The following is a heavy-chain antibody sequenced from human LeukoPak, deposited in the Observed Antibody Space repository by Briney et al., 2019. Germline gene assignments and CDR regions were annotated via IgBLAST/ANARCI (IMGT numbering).Heavy chain of an antibody. CDR3: ATDRVPYSSSWYYFDY. Sequence: ASVKVSCKASGYTFTSYGISWVRQAPGQGLEWMGWISAYNGNTNYAQKFQGRVTMTEDTSTDTAYMELSSLRSEDTAVYYCATDRVPYSSSWYYFDYWGQGTLVTVSS. D-gene: IGHD6-13*01. J-gene: IGHJ4*02. CDR1: GYTFTSYG. V-gene: IGHV1-18*01. CDR2: ISAYNGNT.